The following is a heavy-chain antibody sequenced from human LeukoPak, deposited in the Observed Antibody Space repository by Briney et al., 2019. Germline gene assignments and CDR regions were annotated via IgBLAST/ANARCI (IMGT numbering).Heavy chain of an antibody. D-gene: IGHD6-19*01. CDR1: GFSFSSYE. CDR3: TKLAVASADS. Sequence: GGSLRLSCAASGFSFSSYEMNWVRQAPGKGLEWVSNISPSGSTKYYADSVKGRFTVSRDNAKNSLYLQMNSLRAGDTGVYYCTKLAVASADSWDQGTLVTVSS. J-gene: IGHJ4*02. V-gene: IGHV3-48*03. CDR2: ISPSGSTK.